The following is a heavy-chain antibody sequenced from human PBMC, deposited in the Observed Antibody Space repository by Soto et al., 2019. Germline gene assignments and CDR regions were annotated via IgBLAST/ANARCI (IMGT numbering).Heavy chain of an antibody. J-gene: IGHJ6*02. CDR3: ARDSIVLVPAAIPRGSGGMDV. Sequence: QVQLVQSGAEVKKPGSSVKVSCKASGGTFSSYAISWVRQAPGQGLEWMGGIIPIFGTANYAQKFQGRVTITADESTSTAYMELSSLRSEDTAVYYCARDSIVLVPAAIPRGSGGMDVWGQGTTVTVSS. CDR1: GGTFSSYA. CDR2: IIPIFGTA. D-gene: IGHD2-2*01. V-gene: IGHV1-69*12.